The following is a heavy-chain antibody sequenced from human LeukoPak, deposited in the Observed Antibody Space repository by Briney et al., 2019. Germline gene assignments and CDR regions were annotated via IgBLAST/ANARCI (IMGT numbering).Heavy chain of an antibody. CDR3: TRDYGSGSYYSFDY. J-gene: IGHJ4*02. D-gene: IGHD3-10*01. CDR1: GFTFSSYS. Sequence: PGGSLRLSCAASGFTFSSYSMNWVRQAPGKGLEWVSSISSNSSYIYYADSVKGRFTISRDNAKNSLYLQMNSLRAEDTAVYYCTRDYGSGSYYSFDYWGQGTLVTVSS. V-gene: IGHV3-21*01. CDR2: ISSNSSYI.